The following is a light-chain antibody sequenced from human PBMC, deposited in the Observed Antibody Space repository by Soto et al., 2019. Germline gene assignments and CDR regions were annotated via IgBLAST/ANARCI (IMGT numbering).Light chain of an antibody. J-gene: IGLJ1*01. Sequence: QSVLTQSPSASASLGASVKLTCTLSSGHSSYAIAWHQQQPEKGPRYLMKLNSDGSHSKGDGIPDRFSGSSSGAERYLTISRLQSEDEADYPCQTGVTGIYVFGTGTQLTVL. CDR2: LNSDGSH. CDR1: SGHSSYA. CDR3: QTGVTGIYV. V-gene: IGLV4-69*01.